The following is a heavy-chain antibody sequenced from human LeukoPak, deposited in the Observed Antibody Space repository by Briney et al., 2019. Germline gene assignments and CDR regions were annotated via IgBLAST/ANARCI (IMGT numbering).Heavy chain of an antibody. CDR2: ISAYNGNT. Sequence: GASVKVSCKASGYTFTSYGISWVRQAPGQGLEWMGWISAYNGNTNYAQKLQGRVTMTTDTSTSTAYVELRSLRSDDTAVYYCARAPLTNTITIFLPPPSILIPLDYWGQGTLVTVSS. CDR3: ARAPLTNTITIFLPPPSILIPLDY. V-gene: IGHV1-18*01. J-gene: IGHJ4*02. D-gene: IGHD3-3*01. CDR1: GYTFTSYG.